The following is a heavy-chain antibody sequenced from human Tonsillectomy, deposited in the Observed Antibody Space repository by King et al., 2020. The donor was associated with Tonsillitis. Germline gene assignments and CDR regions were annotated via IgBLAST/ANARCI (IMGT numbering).Heavy chain of an antibody. D-gene: IGHD2-2*01. CDR2: ISYDGSNN. J-gene: IGHJ6*03. CDR1: GFTFTTYA. Sequence: GQLVQSGGGVVQPGRSLRLSCAASGFTFTTYAMHWVRQAPGKGLELVAFISYDGSNNSYTDSVKGRYTISRDNSKNTLYLQMNSLSAEDTAVYYCARAGFCDSTSCYRYYYYMDVWGKGTTVTVSS. CDR3: ARAGFCDSTSCYRYYYYMDV. V-gene: IGHV3-30-3*01.